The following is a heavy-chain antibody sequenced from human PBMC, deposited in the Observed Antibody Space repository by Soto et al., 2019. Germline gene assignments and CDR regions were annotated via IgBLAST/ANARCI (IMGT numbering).Heavy chain of an antibody. D-gene: IGHD3-3*01. J-gene: IGHJ4*02. CDR1: GGSISSYY. CDR3: ARAMPLRFLEWLLLDY. Sequence: SETLSLTCTVSGGSISSYYWSWIRQPPGKGLEWIGYIYYSGSTNYNPSLKSRVTISVDTSKNQFSLKLSSVTAADTAVYYCARAMPLRFLEWLLLDYWGQGTLVTVSS. V-gene: IGHV4-59*01. CDR2: IYYSGST.